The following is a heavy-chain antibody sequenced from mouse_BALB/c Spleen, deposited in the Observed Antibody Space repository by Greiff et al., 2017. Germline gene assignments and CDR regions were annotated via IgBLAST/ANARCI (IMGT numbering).Heavy chain of an antibody. Sequence: QVQLKESGPGLVAPSQSLSITCTVSGFSLTSYGVHWVRQPPGKGLEWLGVIWAGGSTNYNSALMSRLSISKDNSKSQVFLKMNSLQTDDTAMYYCARGHYYCYWYCDVWGGGTTVTVSS. CDR3: ARGHYYCYWYCDV. D-gene: IGHD1-2*01. J-gene: IGHJ1*01. V-gene: IGHV2-9*02. CDR2: IWAGGST. CDR1: GFSLTSYG.